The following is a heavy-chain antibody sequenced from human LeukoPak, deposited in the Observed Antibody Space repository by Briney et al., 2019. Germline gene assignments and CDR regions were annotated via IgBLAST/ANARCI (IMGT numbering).Heavy chain of an antibody. Sequence: PGGSLRLSCAASGFTFSSYAMSWVRQAPGKGLEWVSAISGSGGSTYYADSVKGRFTISRDNSKNTLYLQVNSLRAEDTAVYYCAKANLRVYATHFDYWGQGTLVTVSS. V-gene: IGHV3-23*01. D-gene: IGHD2-8*01. CDR3: AKANLRVYATHFDY. CDR1: GFTFSSYA. CDR2: ISGSGGST. J-gene: IGHJ4*02.